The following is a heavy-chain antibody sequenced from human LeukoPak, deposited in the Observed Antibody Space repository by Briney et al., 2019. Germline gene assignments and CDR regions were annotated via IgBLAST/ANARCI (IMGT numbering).Heavy chain of an antibody. Sequence: SETLSLTCTVSGGSISSYYWSWIRQPPGKGLEWIGYIYYSGSTNYNPSLKSRVTISVDTSKNQFSLKLSSVTAADTAVYYCARDNGDYEYSYWDQGTLVTVSS. V-gene: IGHV4-59*01. CDR2: IYYSGST. J-gene: IGHJ4*02. D-gene: IGHD4-17*01. CDR3: ARDNGDYEYSY. CDR1: GGSISSYY.